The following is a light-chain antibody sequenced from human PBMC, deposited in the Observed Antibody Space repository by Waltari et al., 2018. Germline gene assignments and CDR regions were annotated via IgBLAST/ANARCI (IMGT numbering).Light chain of an antibody. CDR3: QQYDNWPPWT. CDR2: AAS. V-gene: IGKV3-15*01. CDR1: QSVSGN. Sequence: EIVMTQSPATLSVSPGERATLPCRASQSVSGNLAWYQQKPGQAPRLLIYAASTRATGIPARFSGSGSGTEFTLTISSLQSEDFAVYYCQQYDNWPPWTFAQGTKVEIK. J-gene: IGKJ1*01.